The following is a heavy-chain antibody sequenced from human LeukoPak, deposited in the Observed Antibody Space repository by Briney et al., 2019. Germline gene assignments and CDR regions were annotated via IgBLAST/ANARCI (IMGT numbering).Heavy chain of an antibody. V-gene: IGHV3-23*05. D-gene: IGHD4-11*01. CDR2: FKTNYNQV. CDR3: ARSVPDYTRFDF. Sequence: GGSLRLSCVASGFTFSDYAMNWVRQAPGKGLEWVSTFKTNYNQVYYAESVRGRFTISTDNSKNTAYLQMNSLRVEDTALYYCARSVPDYTRFDFWGQGALVTVSS. J-gene: IGHJ4*02. CDR1: GFTFSDYA.